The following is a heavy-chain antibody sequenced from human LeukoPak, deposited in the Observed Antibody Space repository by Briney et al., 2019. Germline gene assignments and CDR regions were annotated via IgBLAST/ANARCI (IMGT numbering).Heavy chain of an antibody. V-gene: IGHV3-21*01. D-gene: IGHD6-13*01. Sequence: GGSLRLSCAASGFTFSSYGMHWVRQAPGKGLEWVSSISSSSYIYYADSVKGRFTISRDNAKNSLYLQMNSLRAEDTAVYYCAREGYSSSWATDYWGQGTLVTVSS. CDR1: GFTFSSYG. CDR2: ISSSSYI. CDR3: AREGYSSSWATDY. J-gene: IGHJ4*02.